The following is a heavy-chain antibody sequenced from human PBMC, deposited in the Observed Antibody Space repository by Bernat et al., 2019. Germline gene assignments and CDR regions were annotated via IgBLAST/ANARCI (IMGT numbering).Heavy chain of an antibody. CDR2: IWYDGSNK. D-gene: IGHD2-15*01. J-gene: IGHJ4*02. CDR1: GFTFSSYG. V-gene: IGHV3-33*01. Sequence: QVQLVESGGGVVQPGRSLRLSCAASGFTFSSYGMHWVRQAPGKGLEWVAVIWYDGSNKYYADSVKGRFTISRDNPKNTLYLQMNSLRAEDTAVYYCAREIPDCSGGSCYRKFDYWGQGTLVTVSS. CDR3: AREIPDCSGGSCYRKFDY.